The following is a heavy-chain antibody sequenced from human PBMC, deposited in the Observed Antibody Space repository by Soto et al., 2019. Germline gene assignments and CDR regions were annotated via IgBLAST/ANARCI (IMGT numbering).Heavy chain of an antibody. CDR2: ISYDGSNK. V-gene: IGHV3-30-3*01. CDR3: AGGRLTYYYDSSGYSIDP. CDR1: GFTFSSYA. Sequence: PGGSLRLSCAASGFTFSSYAMHWVRQAPGKGLEWVAVISYDGSNKYYADSVKGRFTISRDNSKNTLYLQMNSLRAEDTAVYYCAGGRLTYYYDSSGYSIDPWGQGTLVTVSS. D-gene: IGHD3-22*01. J-gene: IGHJ5*02.